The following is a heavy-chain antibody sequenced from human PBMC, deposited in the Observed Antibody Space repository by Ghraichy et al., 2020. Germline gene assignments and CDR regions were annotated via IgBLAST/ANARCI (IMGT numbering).Heavy chain of an antibody. D-gene: IGHD3-3*01. Sequence: ASVKVSCKASGYTFTSYGISWVRQAPGQGLEWMGWISAYNGNTIYAQKLQGRVTMTTDTSTSTAYMELRSLRSDDTAVYYCARAFTHDFWSPGGMDVWGQGTTVTVSS. CDR1: GYTFTSYG. CDR3: ARAFTHDFWSPGGMDV. CDR2: ISAYNGNT. V-gene: IGHV1-18*01. J-gene: IGHJ6*02.